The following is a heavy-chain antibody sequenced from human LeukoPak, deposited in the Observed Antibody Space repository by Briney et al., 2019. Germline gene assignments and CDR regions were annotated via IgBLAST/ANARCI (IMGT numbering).Heavy chain of an antibody. Sequence: PGRSLRLSCAASGFTFSFYAMHWVRQAPGKGLEWVAVISYGGNNEYYADSVKGRFTISRDNSWNTLYLQMNSLRAEDTAVYYCARDNYGLDYWGQGTLVTVSS. CDR2: ISYGGNNE. CDR1: GFTFSFYA. J-gene: IGHJ4*02. D-gene: IGHD3-10*01. V-gene: IGHV3-30-3*01. CDR3: ARDNYGLDY.